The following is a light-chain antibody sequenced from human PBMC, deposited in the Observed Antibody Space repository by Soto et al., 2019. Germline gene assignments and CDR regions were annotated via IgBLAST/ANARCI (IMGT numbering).Light chain of an antibody. V-gene: IGLV1-40*01. CDR3: QSYDSSLSGSI. Sequence: QPVLTQPPSVSGAPGQRVTISCTGSSSNIGAGYDVHWYQQLPGTAPKLLIYGNSNRPSGVPDRFSGSKSGTSASLAITGLQAEDEADYYCQSYDSSLSGSIFGGGTKHRP. CDR1: SSNIGAGYD. J-gene: IGLJ2*01. CDR2: GNS.